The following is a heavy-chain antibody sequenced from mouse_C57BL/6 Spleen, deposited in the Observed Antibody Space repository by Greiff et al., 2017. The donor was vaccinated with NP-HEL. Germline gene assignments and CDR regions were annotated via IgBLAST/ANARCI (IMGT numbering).Heavy chain of an antibody. CDR1: GYTFPSYW. V-gene: IGHV1-72*01. J-gene: IGHJ1*03. CDR3: AKGGSPWGYFDV. CDR2: IDPNSGGT. D-gene: IGHD1-1*01. Sequence: QVQLQQPGAELVKPGASVKLSCKASGYTFPSYWMHWVKQGPGRGLEWLGRIDPNSGGTKYKETCKSKSTRTVDKPSSTAYMQLSSLTSEDSAVYYCAKGGSPWGYFDVWGTGTTVTVSS.